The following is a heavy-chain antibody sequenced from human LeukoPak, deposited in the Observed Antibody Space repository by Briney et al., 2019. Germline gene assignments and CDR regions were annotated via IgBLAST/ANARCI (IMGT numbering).Heavy chain of an antibody. J-gene: IGHJ4*02. Sequence: SETLSLTCTVSGGSIGSGYYYWSWIRQHLGKGLEWIGHISNSGNTFYSSSLKSRVTISVDTSKNQFSLNVRSVTAADTALYYCARVGGIVGALYYFDHWGQGTLVTVSS. D-gene: IGHD1-26*01. V-gene: IGHV4-31*03. CDR2: ISNSGNT. CDR1: GGSIGSGYYY. CDR3: ARVGGIVGALYYFDH.